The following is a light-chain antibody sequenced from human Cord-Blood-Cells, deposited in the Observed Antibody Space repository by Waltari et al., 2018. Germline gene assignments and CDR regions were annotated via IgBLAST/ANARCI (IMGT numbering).Light chain of an antibody. J-gene: IGLJ1*01. CDR2: ENN. CDR3: GTWDSSLSVYV. CDR1: SSNIGNNY. Sequence: QSVLTQPPSVSAAPGQKVTISCSGSSSNIGNNYVSWYQQLPGTAPKLLIYENNKRPSGIPARCSGSKSGTSATLGITGLQTGDEADYYCGTWDSSLSVYVFGTGTKVTVL. V-gene: IGLV1-51*02.